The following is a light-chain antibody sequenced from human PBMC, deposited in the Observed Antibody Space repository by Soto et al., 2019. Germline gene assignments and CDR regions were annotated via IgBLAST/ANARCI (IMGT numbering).Light chain of an antibody. V-gene: IGKV3-15*01. CDR1: QSISTE. CDR2: SAS. J-gene: IGKJ2*01. CDR3: QQGHNWPLT. Sequence: EIAMTQPPATLSVSPGERATLSCRASQSISTELAWYQQIPGQPPRLLIYSASTRATGVPARFTGSVSGSEFTLTISGLQSEDFAIYYCQQGHNWPLTFGQGTRLEI.